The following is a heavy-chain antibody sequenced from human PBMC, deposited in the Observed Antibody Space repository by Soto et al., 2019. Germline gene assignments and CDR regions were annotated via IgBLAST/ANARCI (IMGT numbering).Heavy chain of an antibody. CDR1: GDSIRSYY. J-gene: IGHJ4*02. CDR2: ISYSGTT. Sequence: SETLSLTCTVSGDSIRSYYWSWIRQPPGERLEWIAYISYSGTTNYSPALKSRVTISWDTSNNQLSLKLRSVTAADTAVYYCAIGFNYYGAGTLKLDSWRQGTLVTVSS. CDR3: AIGFNYYGAGTLKLDS. V-gene: IGHV4-59*01. D-gene: IGHD3-10*01.